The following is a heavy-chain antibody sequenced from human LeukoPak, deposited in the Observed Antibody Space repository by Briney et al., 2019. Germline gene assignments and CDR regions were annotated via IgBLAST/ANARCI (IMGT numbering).Heavy chain of an antibody. CDR1: GGSFSGYY. Sequence: SETLSLTCAVYGGSFSGYYWSWIRQPPGKGLEWIGEINHSGSTNYNPSLKSRVTISVDTSKNQFSLKLSSVTAADTAVYYCARVGATLNFDYWGQGTLVTVSS. CDR3: ARVGATLNFDY. CDR2: INHSGST. V-gene: IGHV4-34*01. J-gene: IGHJ4*02. D-gene: IGHD1-26*01.